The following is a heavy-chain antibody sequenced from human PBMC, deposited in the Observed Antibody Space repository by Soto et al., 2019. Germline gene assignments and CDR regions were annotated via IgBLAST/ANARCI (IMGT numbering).Heavy chain of an antibody. Sequence: SGPTLVNPTETLTLTCTVSGFSLSNARMGVSWIRQPPGKALEWLAHIFSNDEKSYSTSLKSRLTISKDTSKSQVVLTMTNMDPVDTATYYCARSAGYSSSWYVGYYAMDVWGQGTTVTVS. CDR1: GFSLSNARMG. J-gene: IGHJ6*02. CDR3: ARSAGYSSSWYVGYYAMDV. V-gene: IGHV2-26*01. D-gene: IGHD6-13*01. CDR2: IFSNDEK.